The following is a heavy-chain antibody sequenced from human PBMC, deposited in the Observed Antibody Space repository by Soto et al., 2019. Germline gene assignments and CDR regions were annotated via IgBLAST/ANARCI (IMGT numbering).Heavy chain of an antibody. Sequence: EVQLVESGGGLVQPGRSLRLSCAASGFTFDDYAMHLVRQAPGKGLAWVSGISWNSGSIGYADSVKGRFTISRDNAKNSLYLQMNSLRAEDTALYYCAKDPGEMPAAGSSCGQGTLVTVSS. CDR1: GFTFDDYA. CDR2: ISWNSGSI. D-gene: IGHD6-13*01. V-gene: IGHV3-9*01. CDR3: AKDPGEMPAAGSS. J-gene: IGHJ5*02.